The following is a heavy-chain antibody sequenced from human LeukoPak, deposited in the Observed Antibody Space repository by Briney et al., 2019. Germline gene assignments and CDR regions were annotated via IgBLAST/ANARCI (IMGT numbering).Heavy chain of an antibody. CDR1: GYTFTSYG. CDR3: ATDGYYFDY. CDR2: ISAYNGNT. Sequence: ASVKVSCKASGYTFTSYGISWVRQAPGQGLEWMGWISAYNGNTNYAQKFQGRVTMTRDTSISTAYMELSRLRSDDTAVYYCATDGYYFDYWGQGTLVTVSS. D-gene: IGHD5-24*01. V-gene: IGHV1-18*01. J-gene: IGHJ4*02.